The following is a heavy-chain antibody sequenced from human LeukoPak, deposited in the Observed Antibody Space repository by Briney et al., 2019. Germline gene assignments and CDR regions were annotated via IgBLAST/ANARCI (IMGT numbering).Heavy chain of an antibody. D-gene: IGHD3-22*01. Sequence: ASVKVSCKASGYTFTSYDINWVRQATGQGLEWMGWMNPNSGNTGYAQKFQGRVTMTRDTSTSTVYMELSSLRSEDTAVYYCARAGDYYDSSGYYWGQGTLVTVSS. J-gene: IGHJ4*02. CDR3: ARAGDYYDSSGYY. CDR1: GYTFTSYD. V-gene: IGHV1-8*01. CDR2: MNPNSGNT.